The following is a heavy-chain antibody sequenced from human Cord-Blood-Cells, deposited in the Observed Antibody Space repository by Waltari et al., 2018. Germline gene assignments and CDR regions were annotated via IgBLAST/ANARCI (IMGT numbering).Heavy chain of an antibody. CDR3: AAAVTTEWRDFDY. CDR2: IVVGSGNT. D-gene: IGHD4-17*01. Sequence: QMQLVQSGPEVKKPGTSVKVSCKASGFTFTSSAVQWVRQARGQRLEWIGWIVVGSGNTNYAQKFQERVTITRDMSTSTAYMELSSLRSEDTAVYYCAAAVTTEWRDFDYWGQGTLVTVSS. V-gene: IGHV1-58*01. CDR1: GFTFTSSA. J-gene: IGHJ4*02.